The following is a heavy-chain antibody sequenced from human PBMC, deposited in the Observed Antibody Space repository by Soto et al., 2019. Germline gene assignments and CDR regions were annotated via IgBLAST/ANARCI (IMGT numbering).Heavy chain of an antibody. V-gene: IGHV1-18*01. D-gene: IGHD3-10*01. Sequence: QVQLVQSGAEVRRPGASVKVSCKASGYTFRNDGINWVRQAPGQGLEWMGWISAYNGNTEYAQNFQGRVTMTTDTSTSTAYMELRSLRSDDTAVYSCARGGPTSADYYYGMDVWGLGTTVTVSS. J-gene: IGHJ6*02. CDR3: ARGGPTSADYYYGMDV. CDR1: GYTFRNDG. CDR2: ISAYNGNT.